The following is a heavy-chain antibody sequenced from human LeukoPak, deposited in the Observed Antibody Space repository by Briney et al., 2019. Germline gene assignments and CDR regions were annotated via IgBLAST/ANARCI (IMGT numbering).Heavy chain of an antibody. J-gene: IGHJ4*02. V-gene: IGHV3-20*04. D-gene: IGHD1-7*01. CDR1: GFPFEDYG. Sequence: PGGSLSLSCAASGFPFEDYGIRWVRQAPGKGLEWVSGINWNGGSTDYADSVKGRFTISRDNSKNTLYLQMNSLRAEDTAVYYCATSRLNSYFDYWGQGTLVTVSS. CDR3: ATSRLNSYFDY. CDR2: INWNGGST.